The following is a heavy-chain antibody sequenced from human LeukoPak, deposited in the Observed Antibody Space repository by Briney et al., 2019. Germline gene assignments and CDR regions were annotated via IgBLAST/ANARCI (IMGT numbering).Heavy chain of an antibody. V-gene: IGHV3-30*04. D-gene: IGHD6-6*01. J-gene: IGHJ6*03. CDR3: ARVGRVSIYPSYMDV. CDR2: ISHDGRDT. CDR1: GFTFSTFP. Sequence: GGSLRLSCEASGFTFSTFPMHWVRQTPDKRLEWVAVISHDGRDTYYADSVKGRFTISRVNSKNTLYLQMNSLSPEDTAVVYCARVGRVSIYPSYMDVWGKGTTVIVSS.